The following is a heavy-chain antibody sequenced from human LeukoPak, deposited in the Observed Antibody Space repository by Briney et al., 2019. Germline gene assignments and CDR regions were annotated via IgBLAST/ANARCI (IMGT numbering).Heavy chain of an antibody. CDR3: AREEERFASWGYFKY. J-gene: IGHJ4*02. CDR1: GFNFSIYW. D-gene: IGHD3-10*01. CDR2: IKEDGSEK. Sequence: GGSLRLSCAASGFNFSIYWMSWVRQAPGKGLEWVANIKEDGSEKYYVDSVRGRFIISRDNAKNSLYLQMNSLRAEDTALYYCAREEERFASWGYFKYWGQGALVTVSS. V-gene: IGHV3-7*03.